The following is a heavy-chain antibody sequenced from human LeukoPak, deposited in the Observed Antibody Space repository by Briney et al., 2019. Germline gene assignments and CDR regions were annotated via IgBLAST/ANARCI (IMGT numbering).Heavy chain of an antibody. CDR1: GFTFSNTY. CDR3: TTQIQDF. D-gene: IGHD5-18*01. CDR2: IKSETDDGTT. J-gene: IGHJ4*02. V-gene: IGHV3-15*01. Sequence: PGGSLRLSCAASGFTFSNTYMSWVRQAPGKGLVWVGRIKSETDDGTTEYAAPVKGRFTISRDDSKNMLYLQMDSLKTEDTAVYYCTTQIQDFWGQGTLVTASS.